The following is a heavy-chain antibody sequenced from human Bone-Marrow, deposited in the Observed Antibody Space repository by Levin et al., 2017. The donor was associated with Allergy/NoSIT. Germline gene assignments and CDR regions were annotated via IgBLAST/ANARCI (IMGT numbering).Heavy chain of an antibody. V-gene: IGHV3-7*01. Sequence: GESLKISCAASGFIFSSHWMSWVRQAPGKGLEWVADVKQDGSVQHYLDSVKGRFTISRDNAQSSLSLLMNSLRAEDTAVYYCARELGTSVVSPYFDYWGQGILVTVSS. D-gene: IGHD4-23*01. CDR1: GFIFSSHW. J-gene: IGHJ4*02. CDR2: VKQDGSVQ. CDR3: ARELGTSVVSPYFDY.